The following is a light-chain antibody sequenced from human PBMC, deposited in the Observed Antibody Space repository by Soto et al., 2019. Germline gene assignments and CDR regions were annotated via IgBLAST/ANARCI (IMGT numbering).Light chain of an antibody. Sequence: NFMLTQPHSVSASPGKTVTISCTRSSGSIASNYVQWYQQRPGSSPTTVIYEDKQRPSGVPVRFSGSIDTSSNSASLTISGLQTEDEADYYCQSYDSSTHVVFGGGTQLTVL. V-gene: IGLV6-57*01. J-gene: IGLJ7*01. CDR1: SGSIASNY. CDR2: EDK. CDR3: QSYDSSTHVV.